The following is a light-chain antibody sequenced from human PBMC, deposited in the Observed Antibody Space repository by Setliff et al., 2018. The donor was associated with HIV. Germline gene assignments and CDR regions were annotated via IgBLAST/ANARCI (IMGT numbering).Light chain of an antibody. CDR1: SSDIASNT. CDR3: GSWEDSLTRLYV. CDR2: SNN. J-gene: IGLJ1*01. Sequence: QSVPTQPPEASGTPGQRVTISCSGSSSDIASNTVSWYQQPPGTSPTLLIYSNNQRPSGVPDRFSGSKSGTSASLAISGLHSEDDAHYYCGSWEDSLTRLYVFGTGTKVTVL. V-gene: IGLV1-44*01.